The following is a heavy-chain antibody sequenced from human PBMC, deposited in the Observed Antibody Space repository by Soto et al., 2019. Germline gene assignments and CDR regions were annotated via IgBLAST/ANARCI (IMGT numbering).Heavy chain of an antibody. V-gene: IGHV3-30*18. D-gene: IGHD2-15*01. CDR2: ISYDGSNK. J-gene: IGHJ6*02. CDR3: AKDMGRYCSGGSSCVNYYGMDV. CDR1: GFTFSSYG. Sequence: GGSLRLSCAASGFTFSSYGMHWVRQAPGKGLEWVAVISYDGSNKYYADSVKGRFTISRDNSKNTLYLQMNSLRAEDTAVYYCAKDMGRYCSGGSSCVNYYGMDVWGQGTTVTVSS.